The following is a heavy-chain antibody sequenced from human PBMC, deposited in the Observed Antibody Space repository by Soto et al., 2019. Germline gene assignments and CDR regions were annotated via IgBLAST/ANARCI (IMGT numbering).Heavy chain of an antibody. D-gene: IGHD4-17*01. CDR3: AKSVNYGDYVGWFDP. CDR1: GFTFSSYA. CDR2: ISGSGGST. Sequence: EVQLLESGGGLVQPGGSLRLSCAASGFTFSSYAMSWVRQAPGKGLEWVSAISGSGGSTYYADSVKGRFTISRDNSKNTLYLQMNSLRAEDTPVYYCAKSVNYGDYVGWFDPWGQGTLVTVSS. J-gene: IGHJ5*02. V-gene: IGHV3-23*01.